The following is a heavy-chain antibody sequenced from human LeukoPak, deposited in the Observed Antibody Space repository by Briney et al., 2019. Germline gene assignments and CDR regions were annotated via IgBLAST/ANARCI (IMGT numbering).Heavy chain of an antibody. J-gene: IGHJ4*02. CDR2: FYYSGTT. Sequence: PSETLSLTCTVSGGSISNYYWNWIRQPAGKGLKWIGYFYYSGTTNYNPSLKSRVSMSVDTSKNQFSLKLSSVTAADTAVYYCAREVGGVRDFDYWGQGILVTVSS. V-gene: IGHV4-59*01. D-gene: IGHD2-8*02. CDR3: AREVGGVRDFDY. CDR1: GGSISNYY.